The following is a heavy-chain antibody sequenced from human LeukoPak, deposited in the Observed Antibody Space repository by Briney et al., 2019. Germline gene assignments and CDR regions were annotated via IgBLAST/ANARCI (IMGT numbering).Heavy chain of an antibody. J-gene: IGHJ4*02. CDR3: AKATYYDFWSGYYSFDY. CDR2: ISGRGAST. D-gene: IGHD3-3*01. V-gene: IGHV3-23*01. Sequence: GGSLRLSCAASGFTFSSYAMSWVRQAPGKGLEWVSAISGRGASTYYADSVKGRFTISRDNSKNTLYLQMNSLRAEDTAVYYCAKATYYDFWSGYYSFDYWGQGTLVTVSS. CDR1: GFTFSSYA.